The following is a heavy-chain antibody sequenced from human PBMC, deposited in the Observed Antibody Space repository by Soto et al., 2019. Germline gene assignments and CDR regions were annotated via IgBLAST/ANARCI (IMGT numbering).Heavy chain of an antibody. CDR3: EIDVGSGEWSVV. V-gene: IGHV1-69*01. J-gene: IGHJ4*01. Sequence: QAQLVQSGTEVKKPGSSAKVSCKASGGTFSTYVISWLRQAPGQGLEWMGGIIPLFGTTDYAKKFQGIIAITADESTTTVYMDLSSLSFEDTAVYFCEIDVGSGEWSVVWGQGTLVIVSS. CDR1: GGTFSTYV. D-gene: IGHD3-3*01. CDR2: IIPLFGTT.